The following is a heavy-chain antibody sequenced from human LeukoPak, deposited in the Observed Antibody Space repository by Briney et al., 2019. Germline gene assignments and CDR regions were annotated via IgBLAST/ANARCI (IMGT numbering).Heavy chain of an antibody. CDR1: GGSISSYY. V-gene: IGHV4-59*01. CDR3: ARERRDGYNRAVDY. D-gene: IGHD5-24*01. J-gene: IGHJ4*02. CDR2: IYHSGST. Sequence: PSETLSLTCTVSGGSISSYYWSWIRQPPGQGLEWIGYIYHSGSTNYNPSLKSRVTISVDTSKNQFSLKLSSVTAADTAVYYCARERRDGYNRAVDYWGQGTLVTVSS.